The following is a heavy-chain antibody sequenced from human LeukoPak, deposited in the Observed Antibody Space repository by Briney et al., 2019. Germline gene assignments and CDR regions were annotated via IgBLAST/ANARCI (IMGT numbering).Heavy chain of an antibody. CDR3: AKDRASSSWSRDAFDI. CDR1: GGTFSNYA. CDR2: IIPIFGTA. D-gene: IGHD6-13*01. V-gene: IGHV1-69*05. J-gene: IGHJ3*02. Sequence: GASVKVSGKASGGTFSNYAISWVRQAPGQGLGWMGGIIPIFGTANYAQKFQGRVTITTDESTSTVYMEVSSVRFEDTAVYYCAKDRASSSWSRDAFDIWGQGTVVTVSS.